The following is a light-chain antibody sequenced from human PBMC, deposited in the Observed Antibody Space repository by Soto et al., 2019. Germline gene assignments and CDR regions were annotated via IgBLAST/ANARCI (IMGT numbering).Light chain of an antibody. CDR3: AAWDDSMNGDLV. CDR1: SSNIGTNT. CDR2: TNN. J-gene: IGLJ2*01. V-gene: IGLV1-44*01. Sequence: QSVLTQPPSASGTPGQRVTISCSGSSSNIGTNTVNWYQQLPGTAPKLLIYTNNRRPSGVPDRFSGAKSGTSASLAISGLQSEDEADYYWAAWDDSMNGDLVFGGGTQLTGL.